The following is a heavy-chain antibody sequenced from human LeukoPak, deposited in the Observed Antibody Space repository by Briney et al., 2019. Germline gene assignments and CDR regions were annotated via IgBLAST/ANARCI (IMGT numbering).Heavy chain of an antibody. CDR2: ISYDGGNK. V-gene: IGHV3-30*18. Sequence: GRSLRLSCAASGFTFSSYGMHWVRQAPGKGLEWVAVISYDGGNKYYADSVKGRFTISRDNSKNTLYLQMNSLRAEDTAVYYCAKDSYYYDSSGYYYSDYWGQGTLVTVSS. D-gene: IGHD3-22*01. J-gene: IGHJ4*02. CDR3: AKDSYYYDSSGYYYSDY. CDR1: GFTFSSYG.